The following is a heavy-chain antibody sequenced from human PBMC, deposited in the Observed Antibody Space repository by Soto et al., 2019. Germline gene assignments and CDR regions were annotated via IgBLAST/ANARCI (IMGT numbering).Heavy chain of an antibody. Sequence: QVQLQESGPGLVKPSETLSLTCTVSGGTISSWYWSWIRQPPGKGLEWIGYIYYSGSTNCNPSLXGXAXIXXDTSKNQFSLKLSSVTAADTAAYYCARRYGSAIDYWGQGTLVTVSS. D-gene: IGHD1-26*01. V-gene: IGHV4-59*08. CDR1: GGTISSWY. J-gene: IGHJ4*02. CDR3: ARRYGSAIDY. CDR2: IYYSGST.